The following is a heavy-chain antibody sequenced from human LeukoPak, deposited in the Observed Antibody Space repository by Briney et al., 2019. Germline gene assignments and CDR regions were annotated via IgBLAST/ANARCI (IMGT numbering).Heavy chain of an antibody. V-gene: IGHV1-2*02. CDR1: GYTFTGYY. CDR2: INSNSGGT. Sequence: WASVKVSCNASGYTFTGYYMHWVRQAPGQGLEWMGWINSNSGGTNYAQKFQGRVTMTRDTSISTAYMELSRLRSDDTSVYYRARSPHILPGENIDYWGQGTLVTVSS. J-gene: IGHJ4*02. D-gene: IGHD3-9*01. CDR3: ARSPHILPGENIDY.